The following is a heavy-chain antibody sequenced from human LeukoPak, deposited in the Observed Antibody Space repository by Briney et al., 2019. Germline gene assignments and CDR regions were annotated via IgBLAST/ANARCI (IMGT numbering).Heavy chain of an antibody. J-gene: IGHJ4*02. CDR2: ISYSGST. V-gene: IGHV4-59*08. CDR1: RGSVSSYY. Sequence: PSETLSLTCTVSRGSVSSYYWSWIRQPPGQGLEWIAYISYSGSTYYNPSLKSRVTISVDTSKNQFSVKLTSVTAADTAVYYCARLRVGGYFDYWGQGTLVTVSS. CDR3: ARLRVGGYFDY.